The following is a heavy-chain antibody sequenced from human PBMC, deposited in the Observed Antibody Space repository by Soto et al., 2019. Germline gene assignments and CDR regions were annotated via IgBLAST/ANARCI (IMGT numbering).Heavy chain of an antibody. V-gene: IGHV4-59*08. J-gene: IGHJ6*02. D-gene: IGHD1-26*01. CDR3: VRQGIDYLHGLVDV. CDR1: SGPSSSHN. Sequence: QVHVQQSGPGLVKPSETLSLSCTVSSGPSSSHNWGWIRQPPGRGLEWIGYVYYTGGPSYNPSLKSRVTRSADTSTNHISLTLSSVTAADTAVYYCVRQGIDYLHGLVDVWGQGTTVSVSS. CDR2: VYYTGGP.